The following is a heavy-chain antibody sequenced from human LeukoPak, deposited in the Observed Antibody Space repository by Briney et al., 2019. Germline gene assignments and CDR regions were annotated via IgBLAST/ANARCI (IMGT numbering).Heavy chain of an antibody. CDR1: GFTFSSYA. Sequence: GGSLRLSCAASGFTFSSYAMHWVRQAPGKGLEWVAVISYDGSNKYYADSVKGRFTISRDNSKNTLYLQMNSLRAEDTAVYYCARGRGSWDAFDIWGQGTMVTVSS. D-gene: IGHD6-13*01. V-gene: IGHV3-30-3*01. CDR2: ISYDGSNK. J-gene: IGHJ3*02. CDR3: ARGRGSWDAFDI.